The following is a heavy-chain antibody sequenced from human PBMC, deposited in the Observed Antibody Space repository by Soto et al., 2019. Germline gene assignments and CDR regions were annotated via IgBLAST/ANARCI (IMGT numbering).Heavy chain of an antibody. CDR2: IKSETDGGTA. CDR1: GFNLSHPW. V-gene: IGHV3-15*01. J-gene: IGHJ4*02. D-gene: IGHD3-9*01. CDR3: TTGIYYDLLTGYHDVAY. Sequence: LRLSCAASGFNLSHPWMTWVRQAAGKGLEWVGRIKSETDGGTADYAAPVKGRITISRDDSKNTVYLQMNSLKTEDTVVYYCTTGIYYDLLTGYHDVAYWGQGTLVTVSS.